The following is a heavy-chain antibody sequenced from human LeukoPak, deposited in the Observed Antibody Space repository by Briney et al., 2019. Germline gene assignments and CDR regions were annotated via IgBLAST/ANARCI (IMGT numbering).Heavy chain of an antibody. CDR1: GGSFSGYY. D-gene: IGHD2-2*01. CDR2: INHSGST. J-gene: IGHJ5*02. V-gene: IGHV4-34*01. Sequence: PSETLSLTCAVYGGSFSGYYWSWTRQPPGKGLEWIGEINHSGSTNYNPSLKSRVTISVDTSKNQFSLKLSSVTAADTAVYYCARGPDIVVVPAALPMGDNWFDPWGQGTLVTVSS. CDR3: ARGPDIVVVPAALPMGDNWFDP.